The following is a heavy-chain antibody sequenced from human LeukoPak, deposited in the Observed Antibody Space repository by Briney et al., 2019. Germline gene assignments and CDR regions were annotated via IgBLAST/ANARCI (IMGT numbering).Heavy chain of an antibody. CDR3: ARGPSYDSSGYSRDDY. D-gene: IGHD3-22*01. V-gene: IGHV1-18*01. CDR1: GYTFTSYG. Sequence: ASVKVSCKASGYTFTSYGISWVRQAPGQGLEWMGWISAYNGNTNYAQKFQGRVTITADKSTSTAYMELSSLRSEDTAVYYCARGPSYDSSGYSRDDYWGQGTLATVSS. J-gene: IGHJ4*02. CDR2: ISAYNGNT.